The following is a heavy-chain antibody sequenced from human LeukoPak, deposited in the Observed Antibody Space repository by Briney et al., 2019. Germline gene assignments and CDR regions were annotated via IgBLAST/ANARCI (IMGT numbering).Heavy chain of an antibody. CDR1: GGFISSYY. D-gene: IGHD1-26*01. Sequence: PSETLSLTCTVSGGFISSYYWSWIRQPPGKGLEWIGYIYYSGSTNYNPSLKSRVTISVDTSKNQFSLKLSSVTAADTAVYYCARVGESPYYYYMDVWGKGTTVTVSS. V-gene: IGHV4-59*01. CDR2: IYYSGST. J-gene: IGHJ6*03. CDR3: ARVGESPYYYYMDV.